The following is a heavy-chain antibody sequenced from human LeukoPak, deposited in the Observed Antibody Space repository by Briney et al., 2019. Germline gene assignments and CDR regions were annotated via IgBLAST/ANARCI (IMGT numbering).Heavy chain of an antibody. D-gene: IGHD6-19*01. CDR2: IYYSGST. V-gene: IGHV4-59*01. J-gene: IGHJ4*02. CDR1: GGSINSYY. CDR3: ARSHRGSSGWYELDY. Sequence: SETLSLTCTVSGGSINSYYWSWIRQTPGNGLEWIGFIYYSGSTTYNPSLKSRVTISLDTSKSQFSLNLSSVTAADTAVYYCARSHRGSSGWYELDYWGQGTLVTVSS.